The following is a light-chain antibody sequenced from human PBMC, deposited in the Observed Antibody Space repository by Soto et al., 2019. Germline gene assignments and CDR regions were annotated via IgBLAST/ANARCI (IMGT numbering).Light chain of an antibody. CDR1: QRVYNW. CDR3: QQYNSYVS. CDR2: NVS. Sequence: QMTQSPSTVSASVGASVTITCRADQRVYNWLAWYQQKPGKAPKLLMSNVSTLETAVSSRFRGSGFGTEFTLAITSLQPDDFGTYYCQQYNSYVSFGPGTRV. V-gene: IGKV1-5*01. J-gene: IGKJ3*01.